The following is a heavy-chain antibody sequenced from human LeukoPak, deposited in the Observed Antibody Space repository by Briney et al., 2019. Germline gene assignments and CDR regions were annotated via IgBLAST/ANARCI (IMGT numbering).Heavy chain of an antibody. CDR3: AKGVGMTTAIQL. CDR1: GFTFSSYM. D-gene: IGHD1-1*01. J-gene: IGHJ6*01. Sequence: GSLRLSCTASGFTFSSYMRSWVRQAPGKGLEWVSSMKESTADTYYADSVKGRFTISRDNSKNTLFLQMNSLRAEDTAVYYCAKGVGMTTAIQLGGQGTTVTVSS. CDR2: MKESTADT. V-gene: IGHV3-23*01.